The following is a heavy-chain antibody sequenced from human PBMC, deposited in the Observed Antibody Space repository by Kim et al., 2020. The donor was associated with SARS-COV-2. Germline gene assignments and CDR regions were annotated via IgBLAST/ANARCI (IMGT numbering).Heavy chain of an antibody. CDR2: IKQDGSEK. J-gene: IGHJ4*02. CDR1: GFTFSSYW. Sequence: GGSLRLSCAASGFTFSSYWMSWVRQAPGKGLEWVANIKQDGSEKYYVDSVKGRFTISRDNAKNSLYLQMNSLRAEDTAVYYCARLFRYSSGWTQDYYFDYWGQGTLVTVSS. D-gene: IGHD6-19*01. CDR3: ARLFRYSSGWTQDYYFDY. V-gene: IGHV3-7*03.